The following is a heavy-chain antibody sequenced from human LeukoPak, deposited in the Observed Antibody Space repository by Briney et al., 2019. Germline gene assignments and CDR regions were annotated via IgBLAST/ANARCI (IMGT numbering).Heavy chain of an antibody. Sequence: GGSLRLSCAASGFTFSSYWMHWVRQAPGKGLVWVSRINTDGSSTSYADSVKGRLTISRDNAKNTLYLQMNSLRAEDTAVYYCARDSMSSPYFDYWGQGTLVTVSS. D-gene: IGHD6-13*01. J-gene: IGHJ4*02. CDR3: ARDSMSSPYFDY. CDR1: GFTFSSYW. CDR2: INTDGSST. V-gene: IGHV3-74*01.